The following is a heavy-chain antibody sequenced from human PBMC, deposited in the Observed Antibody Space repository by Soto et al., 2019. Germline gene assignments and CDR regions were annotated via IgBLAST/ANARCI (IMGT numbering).Heavy chain of an antibody. D-gene: IGHD6-19*01. Sequence: ASVKVSCKASGYTFTGYYMHWVRQAPGQGLEWMGWINPNSGGTNYAQRFQGWVTMTRDTSISTAYMELSRLRSDDTAVYYCAREYSSGRRFDYWGQGILVTVSS. V-gene: IGHV1-2*04. J-gene: IGHJ4*02. CDR3: AREYSSGRRFDY. CDR2: INPNSGGT. CDR1: GYTFTGYY.